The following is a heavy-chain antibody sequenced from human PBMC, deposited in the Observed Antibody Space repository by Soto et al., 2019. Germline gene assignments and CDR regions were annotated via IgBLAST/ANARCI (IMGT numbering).Heavy chain of an antibody. J-gene: IGHJ4*02. CDR3: VRDPEYDHGSLFHX. V-gene: IGHV3-23*01. Sequence: LSLSCAASGFTFSAYSMGCVRQAPGKEPEWVSVVSSSGSRKWYEDSVNVRFTISIDNSKNTLYLQMNTLRDEDTAVFYCVRDPEYDHGSLFHXWGLGTLVTVSX. D-gene: IGHD6-6*01. CDR1: GFTFSAYS. CDR2: VSSSGSRK.